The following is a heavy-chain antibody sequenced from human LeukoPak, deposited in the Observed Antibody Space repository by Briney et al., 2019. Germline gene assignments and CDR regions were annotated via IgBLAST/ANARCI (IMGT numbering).Heavy chain of an antibody. CDR2: MNPNSGNT. V-gene: IGHV1-8*01. J-gene: IGHJ4*02. CDR3: ARGGGGIAVAGRDFDY. CDR1: GYTFTSYD. Sequence: ASVKVSCKASGYTFTSYDINWVRQATGQGLEWMGCMNPNSGNTGYAQKFQGRVTMTRNTSISTAYMELSSLRSEDTAVYYCARGGGGIAVAGRDFDYWGQGTLVTVSS. D-gene: IGHD6-19*01.